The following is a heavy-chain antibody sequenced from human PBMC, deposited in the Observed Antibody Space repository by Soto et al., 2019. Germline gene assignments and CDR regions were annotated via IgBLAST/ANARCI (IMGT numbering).Heavy chain of an antibody. CDR2: INPSGGST. Sequence: ASVKVSCKASGYTFTSYYIHWVRQAPGQGLEWMGIINPSGGSTSYAQRLQGRVTMTRDTSTSTVYMELSSLSSEDTAVYYCARESRFDFWSGHXPSARGTFVPVSS. J-gene: IGHJ5*02. V-gene: IGHV1-46*03. D-gene: IGHD3-3*01. CDR3: ARESRFDFWSGHXP. CDR1: GYTFTSYY.